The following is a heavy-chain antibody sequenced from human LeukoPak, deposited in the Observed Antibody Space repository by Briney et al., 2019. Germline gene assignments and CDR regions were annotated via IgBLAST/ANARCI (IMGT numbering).Heavy chain of an antibody. CDR2: INPNSGGT. CDR1: GYTFTGYY. Sequence: GASVKVSCKASGYTFTGYYMHWVRQAPGQGLEWMGRINPNSGGTNYAQKFQGRVTMTRDTSISTAYMELSRLRSDDTAVYYCARDLVVGGGDTAYWGQGTLVTVSS. D-gene: IGHD5-18*01. J-gene: IGHJ4*02. V-gene: IGHV1-2*06. CDR3: ARDLVVGGGDTAY.